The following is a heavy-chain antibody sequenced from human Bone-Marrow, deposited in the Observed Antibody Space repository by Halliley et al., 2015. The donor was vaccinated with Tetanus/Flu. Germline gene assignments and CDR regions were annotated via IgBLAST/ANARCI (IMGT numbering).Heavy chain of an antibody. V-gene: IGHV4-59*01. D-gene: IGHD6-19*01. Sequence: GLVKPSETLSLTCTVSGGSIRGFFWSWIRQPPGKGLEWIGYIHYSGTTKYNPSLNSRVTISGDTSKNQFSLKLSSVTAADTAVYYCAREISFSGWFDYWGQGRLVSVSS. J-gene: IGHJ4*02. CDR3: AREISFSGWFDY. CDR2: IHYSGTT. CDR1: GGSIRGFF.